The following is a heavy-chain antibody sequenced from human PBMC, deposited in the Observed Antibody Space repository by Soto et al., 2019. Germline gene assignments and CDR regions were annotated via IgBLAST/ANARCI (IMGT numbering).Heavy chain of an antibody. CDR1: GGSISSYY. CDR3: ARAVGSYFNYYYGMDV. Sequence: SETLSLTCTVSGGSISSYYWSWIRQPPGKGLEWIGYIYYSGSTNYNPSLKSRVTISVDTSKNQFSLKLSSVTAADTAVYYCARAVGSYFNYYYGMDVWGQGTTVTVSS. J-gene: IGHJ6*02. V-gene: IGHV4-59*01. D-gene: IGHD1-26*01. CDR2: IYYSGST.